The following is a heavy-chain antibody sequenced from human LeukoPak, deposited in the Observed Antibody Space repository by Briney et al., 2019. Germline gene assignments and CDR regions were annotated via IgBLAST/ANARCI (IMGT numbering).Heavy chain of an antibody. CDR3: VRKVIVATSYFDL. V-gene: IGHV3-23*01. CDR2: ISSSGDRT. Sequence: PGGSLRLSCAASGFTFSSHTMSWVRQAPGKGLEWVSSISSSGDRTYYADSVKGRLTISRDNSKKTVYVQVNSLRADDTAVYYCVRKVIVATSYFDLWGQGTLVTVSS. D-gene: IGHD2-15*01. J-gene: IGHJ2*01. CDR1: GFTFSSHT.